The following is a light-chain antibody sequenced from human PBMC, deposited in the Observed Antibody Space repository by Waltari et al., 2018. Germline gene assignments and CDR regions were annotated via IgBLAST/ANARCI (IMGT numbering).Light chain of an antibody. V-gene: IGLV3-21*02. Sequence: SYVLTQPPSVSVAPGQPARISCDGNNIGRKTVHWYQQKPGQAPVLVVYDDGDRPSGIPERFSGSNSGNTATLTISRVDAGDEADYYCQVWDSGSDHYVFGTVTKVTVL. CDR3: QVWDSGSDHYV. CDR2: DDG. J-gene: IGLJ1*01. CDR1: NIGRKT.